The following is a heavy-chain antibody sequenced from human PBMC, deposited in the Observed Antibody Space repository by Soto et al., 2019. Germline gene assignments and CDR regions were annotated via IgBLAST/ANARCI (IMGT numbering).Heavy chain of an antibody. CDR3: ARTTNFDY. CDR1: GFTFSSYS. D-gene: IGHD3-3*01. V-gene: IGHV3-48*01. CDR2: ISSSGSTL. J-gene: IGHJ4*02. Sequence: GGSLRLSCAASGFTFSSYSMSWVRQAPGKGLEWVSYISSSGSTLYYADSVKGRFSISRDKARNSLYLQMNSLRAEDTAVYYCARTTNFDYWGQGTLVTVSS.